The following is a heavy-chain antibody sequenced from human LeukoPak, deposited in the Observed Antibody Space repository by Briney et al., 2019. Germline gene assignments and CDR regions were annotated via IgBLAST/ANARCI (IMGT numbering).Heavy chain of an antibody. Sequence: PSETLSLTCAVYGGSFSGYYWSWIRQPPGKGLEWIGEINHSGSTNYNPSLKSRVTISVDTSKNQFSLKLSSVTAADTAVYYCARLEGDGYNIDYWGQGTLVTVSS. V-gene: IGHV4-34*01. CDR3: ARLEGDGYNIDY. J-gene: IGHJ4*02. D-gene: IGHD5-24*01. CDR1: GGSFSGYY. CDR2: INHSGST.